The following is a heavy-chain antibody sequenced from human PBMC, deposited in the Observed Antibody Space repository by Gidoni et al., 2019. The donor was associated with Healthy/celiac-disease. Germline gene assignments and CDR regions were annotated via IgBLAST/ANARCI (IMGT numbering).Heavy chain of an antibody. V-gene: IGHV4-34*01. J-gene: IGHJ4*02. D-gene: IGHD3-10*01. Sequence: QVHLQQWGAGLLKPSETLSLTCAVYGGSFSCYYWSWIRQPPGKGLEWIGEINHSGSTNYNPSLKSRVTISVDTSKNQFSLKLSSVTAADTAVYYCASRGPSGSFDYWGQGTLVTVSS. CDR1: GGSFSCYY. CDR2: INHSGST. CDR3: ASRGPSGSFDY.